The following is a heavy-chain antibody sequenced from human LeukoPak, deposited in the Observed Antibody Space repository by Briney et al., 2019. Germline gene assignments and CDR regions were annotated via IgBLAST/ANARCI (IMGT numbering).Heavy chain of an antibody. CDR1: GGTFSSYA. D-gene: IGHD4-17*01. V-gene: IGHV1-69*13. CDR2: IIPIFGTA. J-gene: IGHJ6*03. CDR3: AGRTTVTHYYYYYMDV. Sequence: ASVKVSCKXSGGTFSSYAISWVRQAPGQGLEWMGGIIPIFGTANYAQKFQGRVTITADESTSKAYMELSSLRSEDTAVYYCAGRTTVTHYYYYYMDVWGKGTTVTVSS.